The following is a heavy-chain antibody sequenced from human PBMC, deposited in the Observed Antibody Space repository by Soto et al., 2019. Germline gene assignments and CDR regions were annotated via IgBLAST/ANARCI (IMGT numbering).Heavy chain of an antibody. V-gene: IGHV4-59*01. CDR2: IYYSGST. CDR3: ARDLDYGDYGGWFDP. J-gene: IGHJ5*02. Sequence: SETLSLTCTVSGGSISSYYWSWIRQPPGKGLEWIGYIYYSGSTNYNPSLKSRVTISVDTSKNQFSLKLSSVTAADTAVYYCARDLDYGDYGGWFDPWGQGTLVTVSS. CDR1: GGSISSYY. D-gene: IGHD4-17*01.